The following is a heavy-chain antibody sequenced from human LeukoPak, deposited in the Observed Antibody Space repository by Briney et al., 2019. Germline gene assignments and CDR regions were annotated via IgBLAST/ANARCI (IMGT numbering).Heavy chain of an antibody. CDR2: IYYSGST. D-gene: IGHD2-15*01. J-gene: IGHJ6*02. CDR1: GGSISSGGYY. V-gene: IGHV4-31*03. CDR3: ARGRGGYCSGGSCYPLGLGMDV. Sequence: PSETLSLTCTVSGGSISSGGYYWSWIRQHPGKGLEWIGYIYYSGSTYYNPSLKSRVTISVDTSKNQFSLKLSSVTAADTAVYYCARGRGGYCSGGSCYPLGLGMDVWGQGTTVTVSS.